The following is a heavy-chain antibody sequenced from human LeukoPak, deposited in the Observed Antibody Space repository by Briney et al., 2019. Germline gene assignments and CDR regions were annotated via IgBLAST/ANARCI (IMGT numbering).Heavy chain of an antibody. Sequence: GASVKVSCKASGYTFTSYGISWVRQAPGQGLEWMGWISAYNGNTNYAQKLQDRVTMTTDTSTRTAYMELRSLRSDDTAVYYCARGYSSTLGYYYMDVWGKGTTVTVSS. CDR1: GYTFTSYG. CDR3: ARGYSSTLGYYYMDV. V-gene: IGHV1-18*01. CDR2: ISAYNGNT. J-gene: IGHJ6*03. D-gene: IGHD6-13*01.